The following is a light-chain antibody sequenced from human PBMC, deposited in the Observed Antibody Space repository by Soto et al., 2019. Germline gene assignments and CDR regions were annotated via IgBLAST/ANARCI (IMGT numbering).Light chain of an antibody. CDR2: GAS. V-gene: IGKV3-15*01. J-gene: IGKJ1*01. CDR1: QSVSSN. Sequence: EIVMTQSPATLSVSPGERATLSCRASQSVSSNLAWYQQKPGQAPRLLIYGASTRATGIPARFSGSGYGTEFTLTLSSLQSEDFAVYYCQQEWTFGQGTKVEIK. CDR3: QQEWT.